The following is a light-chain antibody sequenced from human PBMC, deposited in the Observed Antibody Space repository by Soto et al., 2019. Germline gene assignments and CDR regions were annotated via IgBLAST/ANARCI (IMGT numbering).Light chain of an antibody. J-gene: IGLJ2*01. Sequence: QSVLTQPPSASGTPGQRVTISCSGSSSNIGSNYVYWYQQLPGTAPKLLIYRNNQRPSGVPDRFSGSKSGTSASLAIGGLRSEDEADYYCAAWDDSLSVVFGGGTQLTVL. CDR1: SSNIGSNY. CDR3: AAWDDSLSVV. CDR2: RNN. V-gene: IGLV1-47*01.